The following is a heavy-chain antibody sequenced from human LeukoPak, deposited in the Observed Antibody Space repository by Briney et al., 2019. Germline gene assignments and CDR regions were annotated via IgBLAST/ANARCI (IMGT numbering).Heavy chain of an antibody. D-gene: IGHD5-18*01. Sequence: VASVKVSCKASGGTFSSYAISWVRQAPGQGLEWMGGIIPIFGTANYAQKFQGRVTITADESTSAAYMELSSLRSEDTAVYYCARARGRYSYGTVDYWGQGTLVTVSS. CDR3: ARARGRYSYGTVDY. J-gene: IGHJ4*02. CDR1: GGTFSSYA. V-gene: IGHV1-69*13. CDR2: IIPIFGTA.